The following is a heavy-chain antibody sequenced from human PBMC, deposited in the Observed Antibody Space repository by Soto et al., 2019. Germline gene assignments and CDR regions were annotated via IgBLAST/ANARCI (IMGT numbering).Heavy chain of an antibody. J-gene: IGHJ4*02. CDR1: GYTFTSYG. CDR3: ARSGSSGYYLAY. CDR2: ISAYNGNT. Sequence: QVQLVQSGAEVKEPGASVKVSCKASGYTFTSYGLNWVRQAPGQGLEWMGWISAYNGNTNYAQKFQGRVTMTTDTSTSTAFMELRSLRSDDTGVYYCARSGSSGYYLAYWGQGTLVTVSA. D-gene: IGHD3-22*01. V-gene: IGHV1-18*01.